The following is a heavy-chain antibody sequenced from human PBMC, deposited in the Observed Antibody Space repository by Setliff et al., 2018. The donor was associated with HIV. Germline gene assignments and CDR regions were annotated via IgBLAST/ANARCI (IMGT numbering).Heavy chain of an antibody. CDR1: GYTFIHYD. D-gene: IGHD2-21*01. J-gene: IGHJ4*02. Sequence: ASVKVSCKASGYTFIHYDVSWVRRAPGQGLEWMGWINVNNGDTNYAQKFQGRVTMTTDTSTTTVYMELRSLRSDDTAVYYCARVVRGVIQSAKTFDYWGQGTLVTV. CDR3: ARVVRGVIQSAKTFDY. CDR2: INVNNGDT. V-gene: IGHV1-18*01.